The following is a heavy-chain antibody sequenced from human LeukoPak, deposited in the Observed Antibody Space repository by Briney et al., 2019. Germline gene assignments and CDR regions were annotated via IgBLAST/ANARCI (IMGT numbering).Heavy chain of an antibody. CDR1: GGSISSYY. D-gene: IGHD3-10*01. Sequence: PSETLSLTCTVSGGSISSYYWSWIRQPPGKGLEWIGYIYYSGSIYYNPSLKSRVTISVDTSKNQFSLKLSSVTAADTAVYYCARRWFGEYYFDYWGQGTLVTVSS. CDR2: IYYSGSI. CDR3: ARRWFGEYYFDY. V-gene: IGHV4-59*06. J-gene: IGHJ4*02.